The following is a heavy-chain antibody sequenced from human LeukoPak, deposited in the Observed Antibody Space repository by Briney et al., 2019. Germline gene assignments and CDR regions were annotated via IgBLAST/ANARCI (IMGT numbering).Heavy chain of an antibody. CDR1: GFSFNIYS. J-gene: IGHJ4*02. Sequence: GGSLRLSCAASGFSFNIYSMNWVRQAPGKGLEWVSSISSTSSYIYYADSVKGRFTVSRDNAKNSLYLQMNSLRAEDTAVYYCAREFADSWGQGTLVTVSS. V-gene: IGHV3-21*01. CDR3: AREFADS. CDR2: ISSTSSYI.